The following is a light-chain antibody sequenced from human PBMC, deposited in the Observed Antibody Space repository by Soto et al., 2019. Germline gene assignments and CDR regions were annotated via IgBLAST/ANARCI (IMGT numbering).Light chain of an antibody. CDR3: QQYYSYPPT. V-gene: IGKV1-8*01. J-gene: IGKJ1*01. Sequence: AIRMTRSPSSLSEFKGAGVPIICRAGRGFGSFLAWFQKKPGKAPKLLFYAAATLQSGVPSRFSGSGSGTDFTLTISCLQSEDFATYYCQQYYSYPPTFGQGTKVEIK. CDR2: AAA. CDR1: RGFGSF.